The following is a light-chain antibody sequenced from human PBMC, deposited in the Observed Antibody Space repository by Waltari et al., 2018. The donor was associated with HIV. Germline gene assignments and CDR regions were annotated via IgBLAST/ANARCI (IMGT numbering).Light chain of an antibody. CDR3: QVWDRGYKEAV. CDR1: NIGRNR. V-gene: IGLV3-21*02. J-gene: IGLJ2*01. CDR2: DDV. Sequence: SYVLTQAPSISVAPGQPATIPCGNIGRNRVQWYRQKPGRAPLLVVLDDVDRSSGIPARFSGARSGERATLTISGVEAGDEADYYCQVWDRGYKEAVFGGGT.